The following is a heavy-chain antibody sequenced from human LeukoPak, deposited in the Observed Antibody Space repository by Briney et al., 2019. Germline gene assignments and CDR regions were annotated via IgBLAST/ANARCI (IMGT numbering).Heavy chain of an antibody. CDR2: ISGNGATT. D-gene: IGHD2-8*01. CDR1: GGSLSSYY. V-gene: IGHV3-23*01. J-gene: IGHJ4*02. CDR3: AKDARSCTSSACYTVTTSYFDS. Sequence: PSETLSLTCTVSGGSLSSYYWSWIRQPPGKGREWVSPISGNGATTYHADSVKGHFTISRDNSKTTLFLQMNGLTAEDTAVYYCAKDARSCTSSACYTVTTSYFDSWGQGTLVTVSS.